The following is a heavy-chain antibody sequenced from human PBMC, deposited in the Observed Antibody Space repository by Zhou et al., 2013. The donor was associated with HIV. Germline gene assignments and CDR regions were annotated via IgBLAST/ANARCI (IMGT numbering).Heavy chain of an antibody. Sequence: QVQLVQSGAEVKKPGSSVKVSCKASGGTFSSYAISWVRQAPGQGPEWMGWISPYNGDTHSAQKFQGRVIMTTDTSMTTAYMLLTRLIFDDTAIYYCARYRGYDDFDIWGQGTLVTVSS. V-gene: IGHV1-18*01. D-gene: IGHD5-12*01. J-gene: IGHJ4*02. CDR3: ARYRGYDDFDI. CDR2: ISPYNGDT. CDR1: GGTFSSYA.